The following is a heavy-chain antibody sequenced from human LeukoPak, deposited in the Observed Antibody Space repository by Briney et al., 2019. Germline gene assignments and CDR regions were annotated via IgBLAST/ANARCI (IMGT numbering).Heavy chain of an antibody. CDR1: GFTFSSYG. D-gene: IGHD5-18*01. CDR2: ISSSSSTI. J-gene: IGHJ5*02. Sequence: GGSLRLSCAASGFTFSSYGMNWVRQAPGKGPEWVSYISSSSSTIYYADSVKGRFTISRDNSKNTLYLQMNSLRAEDTAVYYCAKELRGYSYGLRNNWFDPWGQGTLVTVSS. CDR3: AKELRGYSYGLRNNWFDP. V-gene: IGHV3-48*01.